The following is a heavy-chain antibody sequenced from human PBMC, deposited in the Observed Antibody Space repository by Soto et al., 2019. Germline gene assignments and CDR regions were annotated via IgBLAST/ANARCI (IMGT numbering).Heavy chain of an antibody. J-gene: IGHJ4*02. CDR2: INPSGGST. CDR3: ARVPDYYDSSGYRYFDY. D-gene: IGHD3-22*01. V-gene: IGHV1-46*01. CDR1: GYTFTSYY. Sequence: QVQLVQSGAEVKKPGASVKVSCKASGYTFTSYYMHWVRQAPGQGLEWMGIINPSGGSTSYAQKFQGRVTTTRDTSTSTVYMELSSLRSEDTAVYYCARVPDYYDSSGYRYFDYWGQGTLVTVSS.